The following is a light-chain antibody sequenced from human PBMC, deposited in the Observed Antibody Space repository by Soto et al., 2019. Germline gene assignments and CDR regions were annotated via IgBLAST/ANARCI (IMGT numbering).Light chain of an antibody. CDR3: QQHYDWPPYT. CDR2: GAS. CDR1: QSVGSS. Sequence: ETVLTQSPGTLSVSPGETATLSCRASQSVGSSVAWYQCKPGQAPRLIIYGASSRATGIPARFSGSGSGTEFTLSIGSLQSEDLAVYYCQQHYDWPPYTFGQGTKLEMK. J-gene: IGKJ2*01. V-gene: IGKV3-15*01.